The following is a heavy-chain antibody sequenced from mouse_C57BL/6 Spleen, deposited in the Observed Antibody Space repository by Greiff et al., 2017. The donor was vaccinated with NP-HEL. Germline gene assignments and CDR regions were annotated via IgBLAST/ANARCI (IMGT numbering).Heavy chain of an antibody. Sequence: VQLQQSGPELVKPGASVKISCKASGYAFSSSWMNWVKQRPGKGLEWIGRIYPGDGDTNYNGKFKGKATLTADKSSSTAYMQRSSLTSEDSAVYFCAREGVYYYGRWAYWGQGTLVTVSA. CDR1: GYAFSSSW. V-gene: IGHV1-82*01. CDR3: AREGVYYYGRWAY. D-gene: IGHD1-1*01. CDR2: IYPGDGDT. J-gene: IGHJ3*01.